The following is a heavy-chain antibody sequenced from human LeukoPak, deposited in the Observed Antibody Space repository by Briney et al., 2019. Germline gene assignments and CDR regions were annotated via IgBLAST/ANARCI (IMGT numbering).Heavy chain of an antibody. V-gene: IGHV4-39*07. CDR3: ARASVLLGAFDY. D-gene: IGHD2/OR15-2a*01. CDR1: GGSISSSSYY. CDR2: IYYSGST. J-gene: IGHJ4*02. Sequence: SETLSLTCTVSGGSISSSSYYWGWIRQPPGKGLEWIGSIYYSGSTYYNPSLKSRVTISVDTSKNQFSLKLSSVTAADTAVYYCARASVLLGAFDYWGQGTLVTVSS.